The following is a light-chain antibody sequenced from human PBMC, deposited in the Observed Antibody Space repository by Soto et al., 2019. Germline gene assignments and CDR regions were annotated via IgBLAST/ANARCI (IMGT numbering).Light chain of an antibody. CDR2: GAS. CDR3: QQYNQWPLYT. Sequence: EIVMTQSPATLSVSPGEGATLSCRASQSVSGNLAWYQQKPGQAPRLLIYGASTRATGIPARFSGGGSGTDITLTISSLQSEDFAIYYCQQYNQWPLYTFGQGTKLEI. V-gene: IGKV3-15*01. CDR1: QSVSGN. J-gene: IGKJ2*01.